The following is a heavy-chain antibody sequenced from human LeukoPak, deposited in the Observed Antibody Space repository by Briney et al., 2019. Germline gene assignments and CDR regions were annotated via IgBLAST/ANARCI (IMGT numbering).Heavy chain of an antibody. CDR1: GFTFHNYA. CDR3: ARDHVYGGADY. V-gene: IGHV3-43*02. D-gene: IGHD5/OR15-5a*01. Sequence: TGGSLRLSCAASGFTFHNYAIHWVRQAPGKGLESVSLTSGDGITTYFADSVKGRFTISRDNSKSSLFLQMNCLRTEDTALYYCARDHVYGGADYWGQGTLVTVSS. J-gene: IGHJ4*02. CDR2: TSGDGITT.